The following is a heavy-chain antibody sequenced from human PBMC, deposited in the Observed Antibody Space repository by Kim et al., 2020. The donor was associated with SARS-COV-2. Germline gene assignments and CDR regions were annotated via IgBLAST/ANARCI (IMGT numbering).Heavy chain of an antibody. Sequence: MEGRLTISRDNSKTTLYLQMSSLRAEDTAVYYCARQYGSGKSYYYYGMDVWGQGTTVTVSS. V-gene: IGHV3-30*15. CDR3: ARQYGSGKSYYYYGMDV. D-gene: IGHD3-10*01. J-gene: IGHJ6*02.